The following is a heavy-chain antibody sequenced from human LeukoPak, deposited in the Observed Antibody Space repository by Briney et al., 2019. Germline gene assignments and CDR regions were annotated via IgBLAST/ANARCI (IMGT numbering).Heavy chain of an antibody. J-gene: IGHJ6*03. D-gene: IGHD4/OR15-4a*01. CDR2: ISYRGLT. CDR3: ARVDHGTRIYTKPYYYYYMDV. V-gene: IGHV4-59*01. Sequence: SETLSLTCTLSGDSFRTYYWSWFRQRPGKGLDWIGYISYRGLTNYNPSLKSRATISVDTSKNQFSLELNSVTAADTAVYYCARVDHGTRIYTKPYYYYYMDVWGKGTTVTISS. CDR1: GDSFRTYY.